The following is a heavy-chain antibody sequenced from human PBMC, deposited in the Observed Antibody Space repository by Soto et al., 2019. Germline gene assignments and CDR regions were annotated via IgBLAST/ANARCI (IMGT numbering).Heavy chain of an antibody. CDR3: ARGEDIVVVPAALDV. V-gene: IGHV1-18*01. CDR1: GYTFTSYG. J-gene: IGHJ6*04. CDR2: ISAYNGNT. D-gene: IGHD2-2*01. Sequence: ASVKVSCKASGYTFTSYGISWVRHAPGQGLEWMGWISAYNGNTNYAQKLQGRVTMTTDTSTSTAYMELRSLRSDDTAVYYCARGEDIVVVPAALDVWGKGTTVTVSS.